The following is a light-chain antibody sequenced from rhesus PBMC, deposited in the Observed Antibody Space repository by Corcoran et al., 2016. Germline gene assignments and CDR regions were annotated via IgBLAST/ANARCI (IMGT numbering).Light chain of an antibody. J-gene: IGLJ6*01. Sequence: QAVVTQEPPLTVSPGGTVTLTCGSSTGAVTNGNFPHWFQQKPGQAPRELIYNTNTKHAWTPARFSGSLAGGKAALTLSGAQPEEEADYYCLLYSPEADVFGSDTKLTVL. V-gene: IGLV7-76*01. CDR3: LLYSPEADV. CDR1: TGAVTNGNF. CDR2: NTN.